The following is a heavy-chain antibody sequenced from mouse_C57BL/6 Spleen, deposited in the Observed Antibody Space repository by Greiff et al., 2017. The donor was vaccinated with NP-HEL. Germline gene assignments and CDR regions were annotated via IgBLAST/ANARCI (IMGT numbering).Heavy chain of an antibody. CDR1: GYSITSGYY. CDR2: ISYDGSN. J-gene: IGHJ4*01. CDR3: ARGDSSGYVDAMDY. D-gene: IGHD3-2*02. V-gene: IGHV3-6*01. Sequence: EESGPGLVKPSQSLSLTCSVTGYSITSGYYWNWIRQFPGNKLEWMGYISYDGSNNYNPSLKNRISITRDTSKNQFFLKLNSVTTEDTATYYCARGDSSGYVDAMDYWGQGTSVTVSS.